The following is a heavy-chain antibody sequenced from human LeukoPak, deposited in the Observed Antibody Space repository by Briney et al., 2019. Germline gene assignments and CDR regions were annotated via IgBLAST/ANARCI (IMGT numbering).Heavy chain of an antibody. V-gene: IGHV4-59*01. CDR2: IYYSGST. D-gene: IGHD6-13*01. CDR3: ARVYSSSPYYYYYMDV. J-gene: IGHJ6*03. CDR1: GGSISSYY. Sequence: SETLSLTCTVSGGSISSYYWSWIRQPPGKGLEWIGYIYYSGSTNYNPSLKSRVTISVDTSKNQFSLKLSSVTAADTAVYYCARVYSSSPYYYYYMDVWGKGTTVTVSS.